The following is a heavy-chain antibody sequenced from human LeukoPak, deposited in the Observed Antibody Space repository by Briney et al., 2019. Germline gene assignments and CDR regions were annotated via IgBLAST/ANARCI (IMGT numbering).Heavy chain of an antibody. CDR1: GGTFSSYA. D-gene: IGHD3-16*02. CDR3: ARDVTYYDYVWGSYRLYYFDY. Sequence: SVKVSCKASGGTFSSYAISWVRQAPGQGLEWMGGIIPIFGTANYAQKFQGRVTITADESTSTAYMELSSLRSEDTAVYYRARDVTYYDYVWGSYRLYYFDYWGQGTLVTVSS. V-gene: IGHV1-69*01. J-gene: IGHJ4*02. CDR2: IIPIFGTA.